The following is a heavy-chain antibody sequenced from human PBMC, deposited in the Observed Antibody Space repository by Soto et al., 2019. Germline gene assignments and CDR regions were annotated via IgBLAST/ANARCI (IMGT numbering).Heavy chain of an antibody. CDR2: IIPILGIA. CDR1: GGTFSSYT. CDR3: AKPIPNRYCSGGSCYARYYYYGMDV. V-gene: IGHV1-69*02. D-gene: IGHD2-15*01. Sequence: QVQLVQSGAEVKKPGSSVKVSCKASGGTFSSYTISWVRQAPGQGLEWMGRIIPILGIANYAQKFQGRVTITADKATSTAYMGLSSLRSEDRAVDYCAKPIPNRYCSGGSCYARYYYYGMDVWGQGTTVTVSS. J-gene: IGHJ6*02.